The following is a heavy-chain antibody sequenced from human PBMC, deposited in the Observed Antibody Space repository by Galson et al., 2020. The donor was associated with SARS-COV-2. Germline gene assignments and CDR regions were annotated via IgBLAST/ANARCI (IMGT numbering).Heavy chain of an antibody. J-gene: IGHJ4*02. CDR3: ARLYYDFWSGPVDFDY. V-gene: IGHV4-39*01. CDR1: GGTISSSSYY. Sequence: SQTLSLTCTVSGGTISSSSYYWGWIRQPPGKGLEWIGSIYYSGSTYYNPSLKSRVTISVDTSKNQFSLKLSSVTAADTAVYYYARLYYDFWSGPVDFDYWGQGTLVTVSS. D-gene: IGHD3-3*01. CDR2: IYYSGST.